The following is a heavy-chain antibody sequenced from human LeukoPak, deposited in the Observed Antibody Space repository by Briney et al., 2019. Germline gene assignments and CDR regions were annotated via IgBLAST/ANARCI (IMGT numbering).Heavy chain of an antibody. CDR2: ISYDGNNK. CDR3: ARVPGDGYNSYDAFDI. D-gene: IGHD5-24*01. Sequence: GGSLRLSCAASGFTFSSYAMHCVRQAPGKGLEWVAIISYDGNNKYYADSVKGRFTISRDNSKSTLYLQMNSLRAEDTAVYYCARVPGDGYNSYDAFDIWGQGTMVTVSS. V-gene: IGHV3-30-3*01. J-gene: IGHJ3*02. CDR1: GFTFSSYA.